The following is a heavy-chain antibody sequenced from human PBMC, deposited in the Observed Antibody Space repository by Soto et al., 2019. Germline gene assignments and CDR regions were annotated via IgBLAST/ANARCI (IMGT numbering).Heavy chain of an antibody. D-gene: IGHD2-15*01. V-gene: IGHV4-31*03. J-gene: IGHJ3*02. CDR3: ARAEEGVVAATGYAFDI. Sequence: TLSLTCTVSGCSISSGGYYWSWIRQHPGKGLEWIGYIYYSGSTYYNPSLKSRVTISVDTSKNQFSLKLSSVTAADTAVYYCARAEEGVVAATGYAFDIWGQGTMVTVSS. CDR1: GCSISSGGYY. CDR2: IYYSGST.